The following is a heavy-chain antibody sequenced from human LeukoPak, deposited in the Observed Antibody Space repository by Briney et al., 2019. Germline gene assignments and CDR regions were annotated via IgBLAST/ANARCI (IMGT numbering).Heavy chain of an antibody. Sequence: SETLSLTCAVYGGSFSGYYWSWIRQPPGKGLEWIGEINHSGSTNYNPSLKSRVTISVDTSKNQFSLKLSSVTAADTAVYYCARGVIVVVPAPTSWFDPWGQGTLVTVSS. CDR1: GGSFSGYY. V-gene: IGHV4-34*01. CDR2: INHSGST. CDR3: ARGVIVVVPAPTSWFDP. D-gene: IGHD2-2*01. J-gene: IGHJ5*02.